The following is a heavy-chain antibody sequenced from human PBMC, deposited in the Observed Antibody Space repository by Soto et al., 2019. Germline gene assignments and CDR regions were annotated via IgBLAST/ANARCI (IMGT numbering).Heavy chain of an antibody. J-gene: IGHJ6*02. V-gene: IGHV4-34*01. Sequence: PAETLSLTFAVYGGSFSGYYWSWIRQPPGKGLEWIGEINHSGITNYNPSRTTLLTISVNTSTNTFSTKLSYVTAADTAVSSCANASKSRGYSYAPLYYYYGMDVWGQGTTVTVSS. CDR3: ANASKSRGYSYAPLYYYYGMDV. D-gene: IGHD5-18*01. CDR2: INHSGIT. CDR1: GGSFSGYY.